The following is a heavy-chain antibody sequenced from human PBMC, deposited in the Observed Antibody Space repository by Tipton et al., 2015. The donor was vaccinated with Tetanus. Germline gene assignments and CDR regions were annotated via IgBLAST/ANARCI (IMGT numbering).Heavy chain of an antibody. Sequence: GLVKPSETLSLTCTVSGDSISRGGYSWNWIRQHPEKGLEWIGNIYYSGSTYSSPSLKSRVSLSMDTSKNQFSLRLTSVTAADTAVYYCARGITDGYSRRFDYWGPGTRVAVSP. CDR3: ARGITDGYSRRFDY. CDR2: IYYSGST. J-gene: IGHJ4*02. D-gene: IGHD5-24*01. CDR1: GDSISRGGYS. V-gene: IGHV4-31*03.